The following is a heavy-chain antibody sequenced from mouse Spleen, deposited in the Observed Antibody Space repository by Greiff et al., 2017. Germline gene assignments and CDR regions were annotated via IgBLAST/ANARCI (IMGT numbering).Heavy chain of an antibody. CDR1: GYTFTSYT. V-gene: IGHV1-4*01. Sequence: QVQLQQSGAELARPGASVKMSCKASGYTFTSYTMHWVKQRPGQGLEWIGYINPSSGYTKYNQKFKDKATLTADKSSSTAYMQLSSLTSEDSAVYYCARVPDYYGSSYRYAMDYWGQGTSVTVSS. CDR2: INPSSGYT. J-gene: IGHJ4*01. D-gene: IGHD1-1*01. CDR3: ARVPDYYGSSYRYAMDY.